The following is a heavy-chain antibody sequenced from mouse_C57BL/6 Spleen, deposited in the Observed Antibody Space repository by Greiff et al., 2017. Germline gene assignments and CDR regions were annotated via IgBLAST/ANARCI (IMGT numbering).Heavy chain of an antibody. CDR3: TRWPYYFDY. J-gene: IGHJ2*01. CDR1: GYTFTDYE. CDR2: IDPETGGT. V-gene: IGHV1-15*01. Sequence: QVQLQQSGAELVRPGASVTLSCKASGYTFTDYEMHWVKQTPVHGLAWIGAIDPETGGTAYNQKFKGKAILTADKSSSTAYMELRSLTSEDSAVYYCTRWPYYFDYWGQGTTLTVSS.